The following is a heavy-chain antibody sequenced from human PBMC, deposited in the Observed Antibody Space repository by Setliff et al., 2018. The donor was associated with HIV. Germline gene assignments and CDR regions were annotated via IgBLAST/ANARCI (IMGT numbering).Heavy chain of an antibody. Sequence: PSETLSLTCTVSGYSISSGYYWGWIRQPPGKGLEWIGSIYHSGSTYYNPSLKSRVTISLDTPKNQFSLKLSSVTAADTAVYYCASITYYYDSSGYYYGDFDYWGQGTLVTVSS. CDR1: GYSISSGYY. J-gene: IGHJ4*02. D-gene: IGHD3-22*01. V-gene: IGHV4-38-2*02. CDR2: IYHSGST. CDR3: ASITYYYDSSGYYYGDFDY.